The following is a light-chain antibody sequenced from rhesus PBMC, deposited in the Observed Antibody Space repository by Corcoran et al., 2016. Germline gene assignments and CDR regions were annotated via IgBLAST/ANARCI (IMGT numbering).Light chain of an antibody. V-gene: IGKV1-25*01. CDR1: QGISKY. CDR2: EAS. J-gene: IGKJ4*01. CDR3: QQQNTYPLT. Sequence: DIQMTQSPSSLSASVGDTVTIPCQACQGISKYIAWYQQKPGKAPKLLIFEASTVQSGVPSRFSGSGSETEFTLTISRLQPEDFATYYCQQQNTYPLTIGGEAKLGLK.